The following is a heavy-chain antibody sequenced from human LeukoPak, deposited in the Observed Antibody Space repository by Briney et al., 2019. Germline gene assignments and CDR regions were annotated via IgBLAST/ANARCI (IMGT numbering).Heavy chain of an antibody. D-gene: IGHD3-3*01. CDR1: GGSISSYY. Sequence: SETLSLTCTVSGGSISSYYWSRIRQPPGKGLEWIGYIYYSGSTNYNPSLKSRVTISVDTSKNQFSLKLSSVTAADTAVYYCARHRFCDVWGQGTLVTVSS. CDR3: ARHRFCDV. V-gene: IGHV4-59*08. CDR2: IYYSGST. J-gene: IGHJ4*02.